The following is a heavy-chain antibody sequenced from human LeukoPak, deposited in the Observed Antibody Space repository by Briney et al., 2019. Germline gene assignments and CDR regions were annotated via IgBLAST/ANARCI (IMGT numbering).Heavy chain of an antibody. CDR2: IYYSGSA. V-gene: IGHV4-30-4*01. CDR3: ARGLARFYGAASDF. D-gene: IGHD3-3*02. J-gene: IGHJ4*02. CDR1: GGSISSYY. Sequence: SETLSLTCTVSGGSISSYYWNWIRQPPGKGLEWIGFIYYSGSAYYNPSLKSRVIISVDTSKNQFSLNLSSVTAADTAVYFCARGLARFYGAASDFWGQGTLVTVSS.